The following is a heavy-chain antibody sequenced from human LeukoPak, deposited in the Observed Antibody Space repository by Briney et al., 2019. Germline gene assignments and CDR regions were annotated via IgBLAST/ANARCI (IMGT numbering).Heavy chain of an antibody. V-gene: IGHV4-30-4*01. CDR3: ARATAPITIFGVVIDPVDAFDI. CDR1: GGSISSGDYY. J-gene: IGHJ3*02. D-gene: IGHD3-3*01. CDR2: IYYSGSP. Sequence: SQTLSLTCTVSGGSISSGDYYWSWIRQPPGKGLEWIGYIYYSGSPYYNPSLKSRVTISVDTSKNQFSLKLSSVTAADTAVYYCARATAPITIFGVVIDPVDAFDIWGQGAMVTVSS.